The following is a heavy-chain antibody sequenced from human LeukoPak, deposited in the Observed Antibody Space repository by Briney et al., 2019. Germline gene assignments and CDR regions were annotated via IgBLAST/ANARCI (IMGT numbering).Heavy chain of an antibody. D-gene: IGHD6-19*01. CDR1: GFTVSSNY. J-gene: IGHJ4*02. V-gene: IGHV3-53*01. CDR2: ISNDGDT. Sequence: GGSLRLSCAASGFTVSSNYMSWVRQGPGKGLECVSVISNDGDTYYADSVKGRFTISRDTSKNTVSLQMNSLRAEDTAVYYCAGDKTTGGWYEFDYGDRGTLDRVSS. CDR3: AGDKTTGGWYEFDY.